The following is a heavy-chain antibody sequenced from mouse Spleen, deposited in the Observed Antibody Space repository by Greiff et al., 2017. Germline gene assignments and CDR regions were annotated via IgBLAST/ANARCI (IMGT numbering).Heavy chain of an antibody. Sequence: VQLQQSGAELARPGASVKLSCKASGYTFTSYGISWVKQRTGQGLEWIGEISPRSGNTYYNEKFKGKATLTADKSSSTAYMELRSLTSEDAAVYFCANDGDYAMDYWGQGTSVTVSS. CDR2: ISPRSGNT. J-gene: IGHJ4*01. D-gene: IGHD1-1*02. CDR3: ANDGDYAMDY. V-gene: IGHV1-81*01. CDR1: GYTFTSYG.